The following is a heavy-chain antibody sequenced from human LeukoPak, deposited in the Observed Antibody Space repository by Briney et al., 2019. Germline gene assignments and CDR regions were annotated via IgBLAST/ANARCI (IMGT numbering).Heavy chain of an antibody. V-gene: IGHV4-34*01. D-gene: IGHD5-18*01. Sequence: SETLSLTCAVYAGSLSGYYWSWIRQPPGKGLEWIGEINHSGSTNYNPSLKSRGTISVDTSKNQFSLNLSSVTAADTALSYCAIGGNGYSYPRGYYDYIDFWGKGATVTVSS. CDR2: INHSGST. CDR1: AGSLSGYY. J-gene: IGHJ6*03. CDR3: AIGGNGYSYPRGYYDYIDF.